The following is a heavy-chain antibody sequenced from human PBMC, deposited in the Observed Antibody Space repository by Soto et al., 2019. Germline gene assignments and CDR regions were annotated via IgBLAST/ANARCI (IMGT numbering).Heavy chain of an antibody. V-gene: IGHV4-59*01. Sequence: PSETLSLTCTVSGGSISSYYWSWIRQPPGKGLEWIGYIYYSGSTNYNPSLKSRVTISVDTSKNQFSLKLSSVTAADTAVYYCARDRRFGDYYYGMDVWGQGTTVTVSS. CDR1: GGSISSYY. CDR3: ARDRRFGDYYYGMDV. J-gene: IGHJ6*02. CDR2: IYYSGST. D-gene: IGHD3-3*01.